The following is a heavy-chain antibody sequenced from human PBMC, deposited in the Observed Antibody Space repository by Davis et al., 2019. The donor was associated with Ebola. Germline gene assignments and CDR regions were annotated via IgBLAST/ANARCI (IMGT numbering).Heavy chain of an antibody. V-gene: IGHV1-46*03. CDR1: GYTLTAYY. CDR2: INPSGGST. J-gene: IGHJ4*02. Sequence: ASVKVSCKASGYTLTAYYLHWVRQAPGQGLEWMGIINPSGGSTSYAQKFQGRVTMTRDTSTSTVYMELSSLRSEDTAVYYCARGEIVGATNPRGYYFDYWGQGTLVTVSS. D-gene: IGHD1-26*01. CDR3: ARGEIVGATNPRGYYFDY.